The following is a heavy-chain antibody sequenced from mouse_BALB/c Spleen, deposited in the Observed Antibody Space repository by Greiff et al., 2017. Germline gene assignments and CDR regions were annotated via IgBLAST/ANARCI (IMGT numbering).Heavy chain of an antibody. CDR3: ARHRTGKAFAY. CDR2: ISSGGSYT. V-gene: IGHV5-6*01. J-gene: IGHJ3*01. Sequence: VQLKESGGDLVKPGGSLKLSCAASGFTFSSYGMSLVRQTPDKRLEWVATISSGGSYTYYPDSVKGRFTISRDNAKNTLYLQRSSLKSEDTAMYYCARHRTGKAFAYWGQGTLVTVSA. D-gene: IGHD4-1*01. CDR1: GFTFSSYG.